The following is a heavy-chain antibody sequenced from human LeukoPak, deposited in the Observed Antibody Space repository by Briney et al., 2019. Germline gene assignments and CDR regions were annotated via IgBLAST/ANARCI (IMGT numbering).Heavy chain of an antibody. J-gene: IGHJ4*02. V-gene: IGHV5-51*01. CDR2: IYPDDSDT. Sequence: GESLKISCKGSGIIFTHYWIGWVRQEPGKGLEWMGIIYPDDSDTRYSPSFQGQVTISADKSINTAFLQWSSLKASDRAIYYFARPYNSASGYPDYWGQGTLVTVSS. D-gene: IGHD3-22*01. CDR1: GIIFTHYW. CDR3: ARPYNSASGYPDY.